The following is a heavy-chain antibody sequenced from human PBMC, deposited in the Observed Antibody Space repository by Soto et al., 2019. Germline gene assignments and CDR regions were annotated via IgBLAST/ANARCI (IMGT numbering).Heavy chain of an antibody. CDR3: ARELSLSAYVKWYYRMDV. V-gene: IGHV1-2*02. Sequence: ASVKVSCKASGYTFTGYYIYWVRQAPGEGLEWMAWINPNTGGTNYAQRFQGRVTLTRDTSISTAYMELSGLRSDDTAVYYCARELSLSAYVKWYYRMDVWGQGTTVTVSS. CDR2: INPNTGGT. J-gene: IGHJ6*02. CDR1: GYTFTGYY. D-gene: IGHD1-26*01.